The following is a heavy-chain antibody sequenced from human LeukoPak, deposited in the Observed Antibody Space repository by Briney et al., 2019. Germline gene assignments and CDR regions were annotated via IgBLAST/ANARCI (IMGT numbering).Heavy chain of an antibody. CDR1: GGSFSNYY. J-gene: IGHJ6*03. Sequence: PSETPSLTCAVYGGSFSNYYWNWIRQTPGKGLEWLGEINDRGRANYNPSLMSRVTVSVDTSKNQFSLRLTSVTATDTAIYYCARRWNYGRNYYIDVWGKGATVSVSS. V-gene: IGHV4-34*01. CDR2: INDRGRA. D-gene: IGHD1-7*01. CDR3: ARRWNYGRNYYIDV.